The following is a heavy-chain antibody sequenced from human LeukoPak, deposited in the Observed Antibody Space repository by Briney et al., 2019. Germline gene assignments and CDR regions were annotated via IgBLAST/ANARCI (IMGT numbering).Heavy chain of an antibody. CDR1: GFTFSSYS. J-gene: IGHJ4*02. V-gene: IGHV3-21*01. D-gene: IGHD3-3*01. CDR2: ISSSSSYI. Sequence: GGSLRLSCAASGFTFSSYSMNWVRQAPGKGLEWVSSISSSSSYIYYADSVKGRFTISRDNAKNSLYLQMNSLRAEDTAVYYCARAVDNYDFWSGYTLGFDYWGQGTLVTVSS. CDR3: ARAVDNYDFWSGYTLGFDY.